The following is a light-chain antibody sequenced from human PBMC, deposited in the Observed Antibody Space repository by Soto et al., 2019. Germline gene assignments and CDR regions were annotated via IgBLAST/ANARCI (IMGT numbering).Light chain of an antibody. CDR3: TSYTTSSTLV. CDR2: DVS. Sequence: QSALTQPASVSGSPGQSITISCAGTSSDIGNYNYVSWYQQYPGKAPKLMIYDVSSRPSGVSSRFSGSESGNTASLTISGLQAEDEADYYCTSYTTSSTLVFGGGTKVTVL. V-gene: IGLV2-14*01. J-gene: IGLJ2*01. CDR1: SSDIGNYNY.